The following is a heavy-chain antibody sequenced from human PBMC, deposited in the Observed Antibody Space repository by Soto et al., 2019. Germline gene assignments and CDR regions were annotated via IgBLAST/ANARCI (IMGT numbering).Heavy chain of an antibody. J-gene: IGHJ4*02. Sequence: SEPLSLTCAVSGGSISSSNWWSWVRQPPGKGLEWIGEIYHSGSTNYNPSLKSRVTISVDKSKNQFSLKLSSVTAADTAVYYCASRKGLTGYYTLDYWGQGTLVTVSS. CDR1: GGSISSSNW. CDR3: ASRKGLTGYYTLDY. D-gene: IGHD3-9*01. V-gene: IGHV4-4*02. CDR2: IYHSGST.